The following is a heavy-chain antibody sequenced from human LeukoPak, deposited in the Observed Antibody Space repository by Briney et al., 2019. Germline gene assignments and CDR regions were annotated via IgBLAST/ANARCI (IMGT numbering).Heavy chain of an antibody. CDR3: ARVLFYSSGNKSNRVDY. J-gene: IGHJ4*02. Sequence: ASVKVSCKASGYIFTSYGISWVRQAPGQGLEWMGWINPNSGGTNNAQKFQGRVTMTRDTSISTAYMELSRLRSDDTAVYYCARVLFYSSGNKSNRVDYWGQGTLVTVSS. CDR2: INPNSGGT. CDR1: GYIFTSYG. V-gene: IGHV1-2*02. D-gene: IGHD6-19*01.